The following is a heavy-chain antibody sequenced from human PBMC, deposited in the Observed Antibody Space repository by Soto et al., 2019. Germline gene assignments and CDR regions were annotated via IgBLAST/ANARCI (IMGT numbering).Heavy chain of an antibody. CDR3: AKDAGYDYGGNSDWFDP. V-gene: IGHV3-23*01. CDR2: ISGSGGST. J-gene: IGHJ5*02. D-gene: IGHD4-17*01. CDR1: GFTFSSYA. Sequence: PGESLKISCAASGFTFSSYAMSWVRQAPGKGLEWVSAISGSGGSTYYADSVKGRFTISRDNSKNTLYLQMNSLRAEDTAVYYCAKDAGYDYGGNSDWFDPWGQGTLVTVSS.